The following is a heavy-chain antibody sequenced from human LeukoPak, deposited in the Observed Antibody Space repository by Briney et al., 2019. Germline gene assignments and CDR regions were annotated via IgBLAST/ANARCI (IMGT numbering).Heavy chain of an antibody. J-gene: IGHJ4*02. Sequence: ASVKVSCETPGYTFSNYDINWVRQAPGQGLEWMGWMNPTSGNTGYAQKFQGRITLSRNSSISTAYMELRSLRSDDTALYFCARAHGQQHLIMGRVRRFFYFDYWGQGSLVTVSS. CDR1: GYTFSNYD. D-gene: IGHD6-13*01. V-gene: IGHV1-8*01. CDR3: ARAHGQQHLIMGRVRRFFYFDY. CDR2: MNPTSGNT.